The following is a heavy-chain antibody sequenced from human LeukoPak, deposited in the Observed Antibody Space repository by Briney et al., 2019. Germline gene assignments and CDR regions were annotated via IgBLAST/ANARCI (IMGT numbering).Heavy chain of an antibody. J-gene: IGHJ5*02. CDR1: GGSISSSSYY. V-gene: IGHV4-39*07. CDR2: IYYSGST. Sequence: SETLSLTCTVSGGSISSSSYYWGWIRQPPGKGLEWIGSIYYSGSTYYNPSLKSRVTISVDTSKNQFSLKLSSVTAADTAVYYCARELLWFGEADSYRFDPWGQGTLVTVSS. D-gene: IGHD3-10*01. CDR3: ARELLWFGEADSYRFDP.